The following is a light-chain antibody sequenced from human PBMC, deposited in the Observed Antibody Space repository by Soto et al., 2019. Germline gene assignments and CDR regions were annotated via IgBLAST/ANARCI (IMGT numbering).Light chain of an antibody. CDR2: DVS. CDR3: SSYTSSSPGV. J-gene: IGLJ1*01. V-gene: IGLV2-14*01. Sequence: QSVLTQPASVSGSPGQSITISCTGTSSDVGGYNYVSWYQQHPGKAPKLMIYDVSNRPSGVSNRFSGSKSGNTASLTISGLRAGEGAVYCSSSYTSSSPGVFG. CDR1: SSDVGGYNY.